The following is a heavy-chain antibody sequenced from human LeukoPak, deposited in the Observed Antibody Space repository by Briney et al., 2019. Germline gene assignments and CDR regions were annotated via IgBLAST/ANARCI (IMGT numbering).Heavy chain of an antibody. CDR2: ISYDGSYK. CDR1: GFTFSGYG. D-gene: IGHD5-12*01. J-gene: IGHJ6*02. V-gene: IGHV3-30*18. CDR3: AKEDLSGDDLGDPYYGVDV. Sequence: PGRSLRLSCAASGFTFSGYGLHWVRQAPGKGLEWVAVISYDGSYKYYADSVKGRFTISRDYSKNTLYLQMNSLRADDTAVYYCAKEDLSGDDLGDPYYGVDVWGQGTTVTVSS.